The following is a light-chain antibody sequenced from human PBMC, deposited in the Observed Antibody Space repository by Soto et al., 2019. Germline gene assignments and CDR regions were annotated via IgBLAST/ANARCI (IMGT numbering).Light chain of an antibody. CDR3: QQYGSSPLIS. V-gene: IGKV3-20*01. CDR2: GAS. Sequence: VLTQSPGTLSLSPGESATLSFRASQTVSITYLTWYQQKPGQAPRLLIFGASKRATGTPDRFSGSGSGRDFTLTISGLEPEDFAVYYCQQYGSSPLISFGQGTRLEN. J-gene: IGKJ5*01. CDR1: QTVSITY.